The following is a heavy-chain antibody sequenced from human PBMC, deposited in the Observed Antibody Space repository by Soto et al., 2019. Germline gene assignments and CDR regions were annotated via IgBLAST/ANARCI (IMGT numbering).Heavy chain of an antibody. D-gene: IGHD2-8*02. CDR1: GGSFSGYY. J-gene: IGHJ4*02. V-gene: IGHV4-34*01. CDR2: INHSGST. CDR3: ARDKITGLFDY. Sequence: QVQLQQWGAGLLKPSETLSLTFAVYGGSFSGYYWTWIRQPPGTGLEWIGEINHSGSTNYNPSLTSRVTLSVDTSKNQFSLKLTSVTAADTAVYCCARDKITGLFDYWGQGTLVNVSS.